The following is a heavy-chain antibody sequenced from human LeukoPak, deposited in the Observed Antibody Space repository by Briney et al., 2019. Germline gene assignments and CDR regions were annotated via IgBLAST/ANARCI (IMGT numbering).Heavy chain of an antibody. J-gene: IGHJ3*02. D-gene: IGHD1-14*01. CDR2: IIPIFGTT. CDR1: GGTFSSYT. CDR3: ARGLRNRLSDAFDI. V-gene: IGHV1-69*13. Sequence: SVKLSCKASGGTFSSYTTSWVRQAPGQGLEWMGGIIPIFGTTNYALKFQRRVTITADESTSTAYMDLSSLRSEDTAVYYCARGLRNRLSDAFDIWGQGTMVTVSS.